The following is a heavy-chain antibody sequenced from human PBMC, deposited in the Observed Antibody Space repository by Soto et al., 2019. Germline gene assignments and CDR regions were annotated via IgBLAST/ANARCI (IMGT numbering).Heavy chain of an antibody. Sequence: GGSLRLSCAASGFTFSSYGMHWVRQAPGKGLEWVAVISYDGSNKYYADSVKGRFTISRDNSKNTLYLQMNSLRAEDTAVYYCAKGAGSYSDFDYWGQGTLVTVSS. CDR3: AKGAGSYSDFDY. V-gene: IGHV3-30*18. D-gene: IGHD1-26*01. CDR2: ISYDGSNK. CDR1: GFTFSSYG. J-gene: IGHJ4*02.